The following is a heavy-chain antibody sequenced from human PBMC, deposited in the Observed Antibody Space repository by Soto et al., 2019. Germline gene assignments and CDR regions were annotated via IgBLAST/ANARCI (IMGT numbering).Heavy chain of an antibody. CDR2: IYNSGST. CDR3: ARVCGGDCHNGMDV. D-gene: IGHD2-21*02. V-gene: IGHV4-31*03. J-gene: IGHJ6*02. Sequence: SETLSLTCTVSGGSISSGGYYWSWIRQHPGKGLEWIGYIYNSGSTYYNPSLKSRVTISVDTSKNQFSLKLSSVTAANTAVYNCARVCGGDCHNGMDVWAQGTTVTVSS. CDR1: GGSISSGGYY.